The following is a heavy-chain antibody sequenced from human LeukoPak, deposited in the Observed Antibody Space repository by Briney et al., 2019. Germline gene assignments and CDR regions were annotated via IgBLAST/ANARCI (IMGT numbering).Heavy chain of an antibody. CDR2: INPNSGGT. CDR1: GYSFTDYY. J-gene: IGHJ4*02. V-gene: IGHV1-2*02. Sequence: ASVKVSCKTSGYSFTDYYMHWVRQAPGQGLEWMGWINPNSGGTSSAQKFQGRVTMTRDTSITTVYMEVSWLTSDDTAVYYCARGIYSNYVDYWGQGTLVTVSS. CDR3: ARGIYSNYVDY. D-gene: IGHD4-11*01.